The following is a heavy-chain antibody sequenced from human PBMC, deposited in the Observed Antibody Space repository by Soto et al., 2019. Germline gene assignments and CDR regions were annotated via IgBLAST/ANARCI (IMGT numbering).Heavy chain of an antibody. CDR1: GFTFSSYW. D-gene: IGHD1-1*01. J-gene: IGHJ5*02. Sequence: EVQLVESGGGLVQPGGSLRLSCAASGFTFSSYWMHWVRQAPGKGLVWVARINREGTLTTYADSVRGRFTISRDNAKNTLYLQMNSLRAEDTAMYYCGREWKVVSLDPWGQGTLGTVSA. CDR3: GREWKVVSLDP. V-gene: IGHV3-74*01. CDR2: INREGTLT.